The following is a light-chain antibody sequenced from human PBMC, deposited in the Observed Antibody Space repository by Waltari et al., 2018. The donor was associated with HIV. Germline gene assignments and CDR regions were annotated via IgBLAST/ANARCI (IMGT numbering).Light chain of an antibody. CDR2: DTS. Sequence: VATQAPSPTVSPGGPATLTCASSTVAAAPGYCHYRFQRSPGQAPQTLLYDTSNRHSWTPARFSGSLLAGKAALTLTGSQFEAEADYFCLLSFHGVVVFGGGTSLTVL. V-gene: IGLV7-46*01. CDR1: TVAAAPGYC. CDR3: LLSFHGVVV. J-gene: IGLJ2*01.